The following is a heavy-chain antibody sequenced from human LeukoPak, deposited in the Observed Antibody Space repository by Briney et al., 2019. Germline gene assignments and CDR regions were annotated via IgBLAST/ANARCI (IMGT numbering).Heavy chain of an antibody. V-gene: IGHV1-69*13. J-gene: IGHJ5*02. Sequence: SVKVSCKASGGTFSSYAISWVRQAPGQGLEWLGGIIPIFGTANYAQKFQGRVTITADESTSTAYMELSSMRSEDTAVYYCARDSSSWYEVDWFDPWGQGTPVTVSS. CDR3: ARDSSSWYEVDWFDP. CDR2: IIPIFGTA. D-gene: IGHD6-13*01. CDR1: GGTFSSYA.